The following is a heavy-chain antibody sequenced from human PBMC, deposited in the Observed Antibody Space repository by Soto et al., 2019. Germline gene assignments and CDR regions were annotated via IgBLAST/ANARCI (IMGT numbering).Heavy chain of an antibody. CDR2: ISWNSGSI. D-gene: IGHD3-10*01. CDR3: AKDTGSGYYYYYYMDV. V-gene: IGHV3-9*01. Sequence: EVQLVESGGGLVQPGRSLRLSCAASGFTFDDYAMHWVRQAPGKGLEWVSGISWNSGSIGYADSVKGRFTISRDNAKNSLYLQMNSLRAEDTALYYCAKDTGSGYYYYYYMDVWGKGTTVTVSS. CDR1: GFTFDDYA. J-gene: IGHJ6*03.